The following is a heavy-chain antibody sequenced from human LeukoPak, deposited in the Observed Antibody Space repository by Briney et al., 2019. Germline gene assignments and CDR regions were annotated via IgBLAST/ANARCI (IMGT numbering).Heavy chain of an antibody. V-gene: IGHV4-59*08. CDR3: ARHSAYLNPFDY. CDR2: IYYSGST. D-gene: IGHD1-14*01. J-gene: IGHJ4*02. Sequence: PSETLSLTCTASGVSISSYYWSWIRQPPGKGLEWIGYIYYSGSTNYSPSLKSRVTMSVDTSKNQFSLKLSSVTAADTAVYFCARHSAYLNPFDYWGQGTLVTVSS. CDR1: GVSISSYY.